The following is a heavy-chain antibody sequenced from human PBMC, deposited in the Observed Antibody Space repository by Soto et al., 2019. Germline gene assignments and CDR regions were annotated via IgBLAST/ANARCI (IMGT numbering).Heavy chain of an antibody. Sequence: QMQLVESGGAVVQPGMSLRVSCAASGSTFSSSGMHWVRQARDKGLEWVASLSYDGNFAHYADSVKGRFTISRDNSRKTVNLGMNSLRPEDSAVYYCAQGWFRSSDYWGQGTLFTVSS. V-gene: IGHV3-30*18. CDR1: GSTFSSSG. J-gene: IGHJ4*02. CDR2: LSYDGNFA. D-gene: IGHD1-26*01. CDR3: AQGWFRSSDY.